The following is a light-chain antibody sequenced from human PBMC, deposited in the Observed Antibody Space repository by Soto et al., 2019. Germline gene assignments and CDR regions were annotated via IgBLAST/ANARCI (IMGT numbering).Light chain of an antibody. CDR2: HIS. Sequence: IVMTQTPLSSPVPLGQPASISCRSSQSLIHSNGNTYLSWLHQRPGQPPRLLIYHISSRWSGGPDRFSGRGSGTDFTLDISRVEAEDVGVYYCVQASQFPYTFGPGTKLEIK. CDR1: QSLIHSNGNTY. CDR3: VQASQFPYT. J-gene: IGKJ2*01. V-gene: IGKV2-24*01.